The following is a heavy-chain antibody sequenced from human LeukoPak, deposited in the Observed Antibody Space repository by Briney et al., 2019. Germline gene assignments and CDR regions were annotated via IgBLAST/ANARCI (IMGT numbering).Heavy chain of an antibody. CDR2: IYYSGST. Sequence: SETLSLTCTVSGGSISSYYWSWIRQPPGKGLEWIGYIYYSGSTYYNPSLKSRVTISVDTSKNQFSLKLSSVTAADTAVYYCARERYSSSSTIDYWGQGTLVTVSS. D-gene: IGHD6-6*01. J-gene: IGHJ4*02. CDR3: ARERYSSSSTIDY. CDR1: GGSISSYY. V-gene: IGHV4-59*06.